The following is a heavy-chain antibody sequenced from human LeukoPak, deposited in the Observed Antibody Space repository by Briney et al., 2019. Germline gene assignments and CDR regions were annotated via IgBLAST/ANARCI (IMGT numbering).Heavy chain of an antibody. CDR3: ARNDPRYYYDSSGFDY. Sequence: EASVKVSCKASGYTLTGYYMNWVRQAPGQGLEWMGWISAYNGNTNYAQKLQCRVTMTTDTSTSTAYMELRSLRSDDTAVYYCARNDPRYYYDSSGFDYWGQGTLVTVCS. V-gene: IGHV1-18*04. D-gene: IGHD3-22*01. CDR2: ISAYNGNT. J-gene: IGHJ4*02. CDR1: GYTLTGYY.